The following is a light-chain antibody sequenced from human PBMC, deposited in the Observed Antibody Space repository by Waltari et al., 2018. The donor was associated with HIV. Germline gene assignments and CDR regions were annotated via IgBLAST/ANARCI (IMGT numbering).Light chain of an antibody. CDR3: SSYTTSSTMI. J-gene: IGLJ2*01. CDR1: TSDVGGYNY. CDR2: DVS. V-gene: IGLV2-14*03. Sequence: QSALTQPASVSGSPGQSITISCTGTTSDVGGYNYVSWYQQHPGKAPKLMIYDVSNLPSGFSPLFSGSKSDNTASLTISGLQAEDDADYFCSSYTTSSTMIFGGGTKLTVL.